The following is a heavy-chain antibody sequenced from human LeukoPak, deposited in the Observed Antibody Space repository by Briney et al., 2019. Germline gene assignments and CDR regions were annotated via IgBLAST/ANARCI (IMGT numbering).Heavy chain of an antibody. J-gene: IGHJ5*02. Sequence: SETLSLTCAVYGGSFSGYYWSWIRQPPGKGLEWIGEINHSGSTNYNPSLKSRVTISVDTSKNQFSLKLSSVTAADTAVYYCARDQNGISGNWFDPWGQGTLVTVSS. D-gene: IGHD1-14*01. V-gene: IGHV4-34*01. CDR1: GGSFSGYY. CDR2: INHSGST. CDR3: ARDQNGISGNWFDP.